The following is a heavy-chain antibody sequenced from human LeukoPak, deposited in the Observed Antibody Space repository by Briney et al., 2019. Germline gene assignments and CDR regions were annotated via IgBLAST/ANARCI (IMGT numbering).Heavy chain of an antibody. Sequence: GGSLGLSCAASGFTFSTYWMSWVRQAPGKGLEWVSYISSSGSTIYYADSVKGRFTISRDNAKNSLYLQMNSLRAEDTAVYYCARAEEGYCSGGSCYYYYDMDVWGQGTTVTVSS. D-gene: IGHD2-15*01. V-gene: IGHV3-48*03. J-gene: IGHJ6*02. CDR2: ISSSGSTI. CDR1: GFTFSTYW. CDR3: ARAEEGYCSGGSCYYYYDMDV.